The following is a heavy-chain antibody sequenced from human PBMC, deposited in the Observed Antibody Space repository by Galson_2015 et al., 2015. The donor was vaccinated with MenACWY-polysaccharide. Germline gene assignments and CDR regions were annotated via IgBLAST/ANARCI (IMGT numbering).Heavy chain of an antibody. J-gene: IGHJ5*02. V-gene: IGHV3-23*01. D-gene: IGHD2-15*01. CDR2: IGGSGTT. Sequence: SLKLSCEASGFTLTNYAMNWVRQAPGQGLEWVSSIGGSGTTYYADSVKGRFTISRDNSKTMAYLQMNSLRAEDTAIYYCTKANSGGICTSGWACWFDPWGQGSLVIVSS. CDR3: TKANSGGICTSGWACWFDP. CDR1: GFTLTNYA.